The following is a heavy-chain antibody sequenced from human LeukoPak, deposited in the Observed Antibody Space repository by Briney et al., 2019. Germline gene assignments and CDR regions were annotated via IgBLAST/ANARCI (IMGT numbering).Heavy chain of an antibody. J-gene: IGHJ4*02. Sequence: GGSLRLSCAASGFTFSSYEMNWVRQAPGKGLEWVSYISSSGSTIYYADSVKGRFTISRDNAKNSLYLQMDSLRAEDTAVYYCARSRFSSWAFDYWGQGTLVTVSS. CDR1: GFTFSSYE. CDR2: ISSSGSTI. CDR3: ARSRFSSWAFDY. D-gene: IGHD6-13*01. V-gene: IGHV3-48*03.